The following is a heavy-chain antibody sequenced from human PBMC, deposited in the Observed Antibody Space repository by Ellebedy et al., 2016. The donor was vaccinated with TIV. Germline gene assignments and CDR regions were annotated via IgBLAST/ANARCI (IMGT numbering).Heavy chain of an antibody. J-gene: IGHJ5*02. V-gene: IGHV4-4*07. CDR1: GGSISSYY. CDR2: IYTSGST. Sequence: SETLSLTCTVSGGSISSYYWSWIRQPAGKGLEWIGRIYTSGSTNYNPSLKSRVTMSVDTSKNQFSLKLSSVTAADTAVYYCARVGRLGGSGITWFDPWGQGTLVTVSS. CDR3: ARVGRLGGSGITWFDP. D-gene: IGHD3-10*01.